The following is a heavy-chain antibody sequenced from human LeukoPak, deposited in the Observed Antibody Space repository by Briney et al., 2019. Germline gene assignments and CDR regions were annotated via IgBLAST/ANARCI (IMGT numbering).Heavy chain of an antibody. CDR2: INHSGST. CDR1: GESFSGYY. Sequence: SETLSLTCAVYGESFSGYYWSWIRQPPGKGLEWIGEINHSGSTNYNPSLKSRVTISVDTSKNQFSLKLSSVTAADTAVYYCARGAPPYYYDSSGYYPRHPFDYWGQGTLVTVSS. J-gene: IGHJ4*02. V-gene: IGHV4-34*01. CDR3: ARGAPPYYYDSSGYYPRHPFDY. D-gene: IGHD3-22*01.